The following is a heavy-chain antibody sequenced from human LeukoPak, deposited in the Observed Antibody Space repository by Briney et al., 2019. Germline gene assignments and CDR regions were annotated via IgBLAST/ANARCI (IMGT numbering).Heavy chain of an antibody. D-gene: IGHD3-3*01. V-gene: IGHV3-21*01. CDR1: EFTFSSYN. CDR2: ISSSGSYI. J-gene: IGHJ4*02. Sequence: GGSLRLSCVASEFTFSSYNMNWVRQALGKGLEWVSSISSSGSYIYYADAVKGRFTISRDNAKNSLYLQMNSLRAEDTAVYYCAREIFWSGYYSNLHFDYWGRGTLVTVSS. CDR3: AREIFWSGYYSNLHFDY.